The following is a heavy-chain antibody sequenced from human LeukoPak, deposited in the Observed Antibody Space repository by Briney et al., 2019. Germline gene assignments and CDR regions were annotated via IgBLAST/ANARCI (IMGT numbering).Heavy chain of an antibody. CDR2: IRSKANSYAT. CDR1: GFTFSGSA. J-gene: IGHJ4*02. V-gene: IGHV3-73*01. CDR3: TRPLISDYGDYVNY. D-gene: IGHD4-17*01. Sequence: GGSLRLSCAASGFTFSGSAMHWVRQASGKGLEWVGRIRSKANSYATAYAASVKGRFTISRDDSKNTAYLQMNSLKIEDTAVYYCTRPLISDYGDYVNYWGQGTLVTVSS.